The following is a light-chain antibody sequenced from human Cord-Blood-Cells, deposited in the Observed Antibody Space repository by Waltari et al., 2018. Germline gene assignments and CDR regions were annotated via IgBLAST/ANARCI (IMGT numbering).Light chain of an antibody. J-gene: IGKJ1*01. CDR3: QQYYSTPPA. CDR1: QSVLYSSNNKNY. Sequence: DIVMTQYPDSLAVSLGERATINCKSSQSVLYSSNNKNYLAWYQQKPGQPPKLLIYWASTPESGVPDRFSGSGSGTDFTLTISSLQAEDVAVYDCQQYYSTPPAFGQGTKVKIK. V-gene: IGKV4-1*01. CDR2: WAS.